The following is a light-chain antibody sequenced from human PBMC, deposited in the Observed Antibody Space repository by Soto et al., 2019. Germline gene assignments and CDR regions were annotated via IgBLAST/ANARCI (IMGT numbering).Light chain of an antibody. CDR2: DAS. CDR3: QQRSNWPRT. CDR1: QSVGSY. Sequence: EIVLTQSPATPSLSPGERATLYCRASQSVGSYLAWYQQKPGQAPRLLIYDASNRATDIPARFTGSGSGTDFTLTISSLEPEDFAVYYCQQRSNWPRTFGQGTKVEIK. J-gene: IGKJ1*01. V-gene: IGKV3-11*01.